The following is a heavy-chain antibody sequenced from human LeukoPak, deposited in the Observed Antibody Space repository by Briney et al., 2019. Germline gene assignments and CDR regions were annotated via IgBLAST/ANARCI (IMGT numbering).Heavy chain of an antibody. D-gene: IGHD3-10*01. V-gene: IGHV3-48*03. CDR1: GFTFSSYE. CDR3: AKSGYYGSGSEPFDY. J-gene: IGHJ4*02. CDR2: ISSSGSTI. Sequence: GGSLRLSCAASGFTFSSYEMNWVRQAPGKGLEWVSYISSSGSTIYYADSVKGRFTISRDNAKNSLYLQMNSLRAADTAVYYCAKSGYYGSGSEPFDYWGQGTLVTVSS.